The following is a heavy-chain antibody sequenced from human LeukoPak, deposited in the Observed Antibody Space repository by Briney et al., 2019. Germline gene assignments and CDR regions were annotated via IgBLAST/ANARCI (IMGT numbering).Heavy chain of an antibody. CDR1: GFTFSSHA. D-gene: IGHD7-27*01. V-gene: IGHV3-30*04. Sequence: GGSLRLSCAASGFTFSSHAMHWVRQAPGKGLEWVAVISYDGGDKSYADSVKGRSTISRDNSKNTLYLQMNSLRAEDTAVYYCANWGVWGQGTLVTVSS. CDR3: ANWGV. J-gene: IGHJ4*02. CDR2: ISYDGGDK.